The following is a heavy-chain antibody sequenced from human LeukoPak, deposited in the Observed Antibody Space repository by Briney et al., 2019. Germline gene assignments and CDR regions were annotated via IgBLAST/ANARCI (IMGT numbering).Heavy chain of an antibody. CDR3: ARGPRPLYDYVWGSYQDYFDY. D-gene: IGHD3-16*02. V-gene: IGHV4-34*01. CDR1: GGSFSGYY. J-gene: IGHJ4*02. Sequence: SETLSLTCAVYGGSFSGYYWSWIRQPPGKGLEWIGEINHSGSTNYNPSLKSRVTISVDTSKNQFSLKLSSVTAADTAVYYCARGPRPLYDYVWGSYQDYFDYWGQGTLVTVSS. CDR2: INHSGST.